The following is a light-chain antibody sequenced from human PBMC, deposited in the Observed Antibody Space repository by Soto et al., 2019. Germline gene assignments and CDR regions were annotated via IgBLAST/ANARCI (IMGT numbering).Light chain of an antibody. CDR1: QSVRSNF. J-gene: IGKJ4*01. CDR2: AAS. V-gene: IGKV3D-7*01. Sequence: EIVLTQSPATLSLSPGQRATLSCRASQSVRSNFLSWYQQKPGQAPRLLIYAASARATGFPARFSGSGSGTDFTLTISCLQPEDVAVYYCQQDYNLPLTFGGGTKVEIK. CDR3: QQDYNLPLT.